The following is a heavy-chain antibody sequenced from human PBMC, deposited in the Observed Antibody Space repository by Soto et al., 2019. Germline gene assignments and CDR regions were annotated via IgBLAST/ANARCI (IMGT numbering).Heavy chain of an antibody. CDR1: GFTFSTYA. V-gene: IGHV3-23*01. CDR2: VSASGLNT. D-gene: IGHD6-13*01. CDR3: ARDKHSSSWYPVDWFDP. J-gene: IGHJ5*02. Sequence: TGGSLRLSCAAAGFTFSTYAMAWVRQAPGKGLEWVSGVSASGLNTDYADSVKGRFTISRDNSKNTLYLQMNSLRAEDTAVYYCARDKHSSSWYPVDWFDPWGQGTLVTVSS.